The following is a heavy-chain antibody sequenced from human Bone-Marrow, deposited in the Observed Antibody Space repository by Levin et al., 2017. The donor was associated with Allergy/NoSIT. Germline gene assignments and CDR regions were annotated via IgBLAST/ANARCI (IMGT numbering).Heavy chain of an antibody. CDR1: GYSISSGYN. D-gene: IGHD3-16*01. J-gene: IGHJ4*02. CDR2: IYHSGST. V-gene: IGHV4-38-2*01. Sequence: SETLSLTCVVSGYSISSGYNWGWIRQSPGKGLEWIGSIYHSGSTYYNPSPKSRVTISVDTSKNQFSLKLSSVTAADTAVYYCARAGMITFGGSQFDYWGQGTRVTVSS. CDR3: ARAGMITFGGSQFDY.